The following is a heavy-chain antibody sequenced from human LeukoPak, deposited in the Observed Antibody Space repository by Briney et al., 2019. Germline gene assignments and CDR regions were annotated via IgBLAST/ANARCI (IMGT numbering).Heavy chain of an antibody. Sequence: SETLSLTCAVYGGSFSGYYWSWIRQPPGKGLEWSGEINHSGSTNYNPSLKSRVTISVDTSKNQFSLKLSSVAAADTAVYYCASAPLAAAPEDAFDIWGQGTMVTVSS. CDR3: ASAPLAAAPEDAFDI. CDR1: GGSFSGYY. D-gene: IGHD6-13*01. V-gene: IGHV4-34*01. CDR2: INHSGST. J-gene: IGHJ3*02.